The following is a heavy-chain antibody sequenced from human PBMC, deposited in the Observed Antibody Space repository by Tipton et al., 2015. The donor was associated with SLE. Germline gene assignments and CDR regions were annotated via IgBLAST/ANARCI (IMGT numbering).Heavy chain of an antibody. V-gene: IGHV3-23*01. Sequence: GSLRLSCAASGFTFSSYAMSWVRQAPGKGLEWVSAISGSGGSTYYADSVKGRFTISRDNSKNTLYLQMNSLRAEDTAVYYCARGKVGATIGDYWGQGTLVTVSS. D-gene: IGHD1-26*01. CDR1: GFTFSSYA. J-gene: IGHJ4*02. CDR3: ARGKVGATIGDY. CDR2: ISGSGGST.